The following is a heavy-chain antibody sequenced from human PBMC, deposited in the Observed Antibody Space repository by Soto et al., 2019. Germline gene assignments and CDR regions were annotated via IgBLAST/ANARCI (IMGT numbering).Heavy chain of an antibody. V-gene: IGHV3-23*01. J-gene: IGHJ5*02. Sequence: EVQLLESGGGLVQPGGSLRLSCAASGFTFSNYAMSWVSQAPGKGLEWVSAITGSGGTTYYADSVKGRFTISRDNSKNTLYLQMNSLRAEDTAVYYCAKNRDTGVAGTSCWFGPWGQGTLVTVSS. D-gene: IGHD6-19*01. CDR1: GFTFSNYA. CDR3: AKNRDTGVAGTSCWFGP. CDR2: ITGSGGTT.